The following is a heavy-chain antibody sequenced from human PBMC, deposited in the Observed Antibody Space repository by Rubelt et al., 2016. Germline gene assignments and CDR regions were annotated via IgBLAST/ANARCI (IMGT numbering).Heavy chain of an antibody. CDR3: ARDRIRIAARQGWYFDL. CDR2: ISAYNGNT. CDR1: GYTFTSYG. J-gene: IGHJ2*01. Sequence: QVQLVQSGAEVKKPGASVKVSCKASGYTFTSYGISWVRQAPGQGLEWMGWISAYNGNTNYAQKLKGRVTMATDTSTSTAKMERRSERSGDTDVYYCARDRIRIAARQGWYFDLWGRGTLVTVSS. V-gene: IGHV1-18*01. D-gene: IGHD6-6*01.